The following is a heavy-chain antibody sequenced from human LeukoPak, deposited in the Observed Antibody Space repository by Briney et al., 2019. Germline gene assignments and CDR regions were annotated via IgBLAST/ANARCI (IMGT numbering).Heavy chain of an antibody. Sequence: GGSLRLSCAASGLTFGSYGMGWVRQAPGKGLEWVSSITSSGTANYADSVKDRFLISRNNSKDTLFLQMNSLRVEDTAVYYCANTGSYSVYWGQGTLVTVSS. D-gene: IGHD2-21*01. CDR2: ITSSGTA. J-gene: IGHJ4*02. CDR3: ANTGSYSVY. CDR1: GLTFGSYG. V-gene: IGHV3-23*01.